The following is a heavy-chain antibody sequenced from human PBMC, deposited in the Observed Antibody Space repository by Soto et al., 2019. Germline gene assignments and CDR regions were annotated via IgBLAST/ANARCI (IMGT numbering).Heavy chain of an antibody. CDR1: GFTFSDHA. J-gene: IGHJ6*02. D-gene: IGHD2-2*01. Sequence: EVQLLESGGGLGQPGGSLRLSCGASGFTFSDHAMTWVRQAPGKGLEWVSSISDDGDSTYYADSVKGRFTISRDNSKNTLFLQMSSLGAEDTAVYYCAKSLSTAVNYGLDVWGQGTSVTVSS. CDR2: ISDDGDST. CDR3: AKSLSTAVNYGLDV. V-gene: IGHV3-23*01.